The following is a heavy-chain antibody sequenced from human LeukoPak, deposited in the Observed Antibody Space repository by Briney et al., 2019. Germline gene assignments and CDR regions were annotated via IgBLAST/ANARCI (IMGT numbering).Heavy chain of an antibody. CDR3: ARGEVLLGNYYGMDV. D-gene: IGHD3-10*01. CDR1: GGTFSSYA. V-gene: IGHV1-69*04. CDR2: IIPILGIA. J-gene: IGHJ6*02. Sequence: PGASVKVSCKASGGTFSSYAISWVRQAPGQGLEWMGRIIPILGIANYAQKFQGGVTITADKSTSTAYMELSSLRSEDTAVYYCARGEVLLGNYYGMDVWGQGTTVTVSS.